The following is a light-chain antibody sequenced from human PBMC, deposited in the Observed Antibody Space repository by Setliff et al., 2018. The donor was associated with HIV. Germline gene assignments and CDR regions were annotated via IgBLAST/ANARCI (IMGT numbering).Light chain of an antibody. V-gene: IGLV2-14*01. CDR2: DVT. J-gene: IGLJ1*01. Sequence: QSALAQPASVSGSPGQSITISCTGTSSDVGLYNFVSWYQQLPGEVPKLIIYDVTNRPSGISHRFSGAKSGNTASLTISGLQADDEADYYCSSFRTSRKFVFGTGTKVTVL. CDR1: SSDVGLYNF. CDR3: SSFRTSRKFV.